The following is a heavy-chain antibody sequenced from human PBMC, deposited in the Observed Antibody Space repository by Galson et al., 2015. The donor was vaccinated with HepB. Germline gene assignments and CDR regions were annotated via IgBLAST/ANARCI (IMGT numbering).Heavy chain of an antibody. V-gene: IGHV2-5*02. CDR2: IYWDDDK. J-gene: IGHJ4*02. CDR1: GFSLTITEMG. D-gene: IGHD6-6*01. CDR3: AHLIAARPFDY. Sequence: PALVKPTQTLTLTCTFSGFSLTITEMGVGWIRQPPGKALEWLAVIYWDDDKRYSPSLKNRLTITKDNSKNQVVLTVTNMDPADTATYYCAHLIAARPFDYWGQGLLVTVSS.